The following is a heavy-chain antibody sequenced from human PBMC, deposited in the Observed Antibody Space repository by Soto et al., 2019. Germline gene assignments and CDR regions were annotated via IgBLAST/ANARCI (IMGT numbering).Heavy chain of an antibody. D-gene: IGHD2-2*01. CDR1: GASIATYNSF. Sequence: TSETLSLTCTVSGASIATYNSFWGWVRQPPGKGLEWIGFISYNGATYYSPSLKSRVTISVDTSKNQFSLKLSSVTAADTAVYYCAADIVVVPAALGYCYYYGMDVWGQGTTVTVSS. CDR3: AADIVVVPAALGYCYYYGMDV. J-gene: IGHJ6*02. V-gene: IGHV4-39*01. CDR2: ISYNGAT.